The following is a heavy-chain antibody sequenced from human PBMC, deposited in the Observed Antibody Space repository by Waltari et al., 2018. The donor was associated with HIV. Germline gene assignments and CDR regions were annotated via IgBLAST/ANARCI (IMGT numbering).Heavy chain of an antibody. V-gene: IGHV4-4*02. CDR3: ARDRAIVIVPAARSAFDI. CDR2: VYPSGNT. CDR1: GGSLSSSNW. Sequence: QVQLQESGPGLVKPSGTLALACAVSGGSLSSSNWWSWVRRRPGKGLEWIGEVYPSGNTNYNPSLKSRVTISLDKSKNQFSLKLSSVTAADTAIYHCARDRAIVIVPAARSAFDIWGQGTMVTVSS. J-gene: IGHJ3*02. D-gene: IGHD2-2*01.